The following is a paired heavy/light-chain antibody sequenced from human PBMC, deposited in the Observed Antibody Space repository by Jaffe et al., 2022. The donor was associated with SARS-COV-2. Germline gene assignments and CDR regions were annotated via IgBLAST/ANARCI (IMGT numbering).Light chain of an antibody. CDR3: GTWDYSLRAAL. V-gene: IGLV1-51*01. CDR1: SSNIGNNY. Sequence: QSVLTQPPSVSAAPGQKVTISCSGSSSNIGNNYVSWYRQLPGTAPKLLIYDNDKRPSGIPDRFSGSKSGTSATLGITGLQTGDEADYYCGTWDYSLRAALFGGGTKLTVL. J-gene: IGLJ2*01. CDR2: DND.
Heavy chain of an antibody. CDR2: IWYDGSYK. J-gene: IGHJ5*02. V-gene: IGHV3-33*01. CDR3: VRESEWYQVPRRPPGWFDP. CDR1: GVDFSNYG. Sequence: QVQLVESGGGVVQPGGSLRLSCVASGVDFSNYGMHWVRQAPGKGLEWVADIWYDGSYKYYADSVKGRFTISRDNSKNTLYLQMDSLRVEDTAVYYCVRESEWYQVPRRPPGWFDPWGQGTLVNVSS. D-gene: IGHD2-8*01.